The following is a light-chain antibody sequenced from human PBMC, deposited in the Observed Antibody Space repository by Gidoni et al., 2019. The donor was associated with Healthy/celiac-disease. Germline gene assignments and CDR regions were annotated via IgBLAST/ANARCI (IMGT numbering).Light chain of an antibody. V-gene: IGKV3-11*01. CDR2: DAS. J-gene: IGKJ4*01. CDR1: QSVSSY. Sequence: EIVLTQSPATLSLFPGERATLSCRARQSVSSYLAWYQQKPGQAPRLLIYDASNRATGIPARFSGSGSGTDFTLTISSLEPEDFAVYYCQQRSNWPTLTFGGGTKVEIK. CDR3: QQRSNWPTLT.